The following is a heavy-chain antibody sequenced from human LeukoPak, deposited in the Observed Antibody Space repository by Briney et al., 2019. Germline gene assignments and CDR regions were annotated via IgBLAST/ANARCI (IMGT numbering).Heavy chain of an antibody. D-gene: IGHD3-9*01. CDR1: GFTFSSYA. J-gene: IGHJ4*02. Sequence: GGSLRLSCAASGFTFSSYAMHWVRQAPGKGLEWVALISYDKSNKYYADSVKGRFTISRDNSKNTLFVQMNNLRDDDTAVYYCVRDVRYSNCPTFDLWGQGNLVTVSS. V-gene: IGHV3-30-3*01. CDR3: VRDVRYSNCPTFDL. CDR2: ISYDKSNK.